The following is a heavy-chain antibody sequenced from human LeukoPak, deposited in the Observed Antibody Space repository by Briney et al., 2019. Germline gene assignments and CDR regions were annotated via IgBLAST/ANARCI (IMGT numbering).Heavy chain of an antibody. D-gene: IGHD4-17*01. CDR3: AREGRRATVTTSDY. J-gene: IGHJ4*02. CDR1: GYTFTSYD. CDR2: MNPNSGNT. V-gene: IGHV1-8*01. Sequence: ASVKVSCKASGYTFTSYDINWVRQATGQGLEWMGWMNPNSGNTGYAQKFQGRVTMTRNTSISTAYMELSSLRSEDTAVYYCAREGRRATVTTSDYWGQGTLVTVSS.